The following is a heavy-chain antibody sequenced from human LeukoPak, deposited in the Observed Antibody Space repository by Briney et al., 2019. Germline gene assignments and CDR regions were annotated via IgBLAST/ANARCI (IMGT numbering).Heavy chain of an antibody. CDR3: ARGDYYGSGSSLDV. CDR1: GGSISSGDYS. J-gene: IGHJ6*04. V-gene: IGHV4-30-2*01. CDR2: MYHSGST. Sequence: PSQTLSLTCAVSGGSISSGDYSWSWIRQPPGKGLEWIGYMYHSGSTYYHPSLKSRVTISVDRSKNQFSLKLSSVTAADTAVYYCARGDYYGSGSSLDVWGKGTTVTVSS. D-gene: IGHD3-10*01.